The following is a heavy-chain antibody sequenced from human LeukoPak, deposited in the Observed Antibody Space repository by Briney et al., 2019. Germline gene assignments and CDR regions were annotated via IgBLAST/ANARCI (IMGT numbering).Heavy chain of an antibody. CDR1: GFTFSDYY. Sequence: GGSLRLSCAASGFTFSDYYMSWIRQAPGKGLEWVSYISSSGSTIYYADSVRGRFTISRDNAKNSLYLQMNSLRAEDTAVYYCARRDYYGQVDYWGQGTLVTVSS. CDR3: ARRDYYGQVDY. J-gene: IGHJ4*02. V-gene: IGHV3-11*04. CDR2: ISSSGSTI. D-gene: IGHD3-10*01.